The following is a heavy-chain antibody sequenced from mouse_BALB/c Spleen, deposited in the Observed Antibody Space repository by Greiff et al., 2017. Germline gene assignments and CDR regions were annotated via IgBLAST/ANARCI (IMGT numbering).Heavy chain of an antibody. CDR2: INPYNDGT. CDR1: GYTFTSYV. Sequence: EVQLQQSGPELVKPGASVKMSCKASGYTFTSYVMHWVKQKPGQGLEWIGYINPYNDGTKYNEKFKGKATLTSDKSSSTAYMELSSLTSEDSAVYYCARERGYGYDGFAYWGQGTLVTVSA. D-gene: IGHD2-2*01. J-gene: IGHJ3*01. CDR3: ARERGYGYDGFAY. V-gene: IGHV1-14*01.